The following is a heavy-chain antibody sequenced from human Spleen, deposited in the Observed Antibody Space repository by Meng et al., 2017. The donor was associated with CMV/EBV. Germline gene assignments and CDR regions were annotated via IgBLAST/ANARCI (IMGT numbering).Heavy chain of an antibody. CDR2: ISSSSSYI. CDR1: GFTFSSYS. CDR3: ARPFTYYDILTGYYFYYFDY. V-gene: IGHV3-21*01. Sequence: EVQLVESGGGLVKPGGSLRLSCAASGFTFSSYSMNWVRQAPGKGLEWVSSISSSSSYIYYADSVKGRFTISRDNAKNSLYLQMNSLRAEDTAVYYCARPFTYYDILTGYYFYYFDYWGQGTLVTVSS. D-gene: IGHD3-9*01. J-gene: IGHJ4*02.